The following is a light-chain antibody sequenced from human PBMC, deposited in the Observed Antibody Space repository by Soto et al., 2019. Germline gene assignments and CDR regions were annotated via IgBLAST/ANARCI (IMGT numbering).Light chain of an antibody. CDR3: LQYYSCPWT. Sequence: DIQMTQSPSTLSVSVGDRVTITCRASQSISDWLAWYQQKPGKAPRLLIYDASTLTSGVPSSFSGSGSGTEFSLTISSLQPDDFAAYYCLQYYSCPWTFGQGTKVDIK. CDR2: DAS. J-gene: IGKJ1*01. V-gene: IGKV1-5*01. CDR1: QSISDW.